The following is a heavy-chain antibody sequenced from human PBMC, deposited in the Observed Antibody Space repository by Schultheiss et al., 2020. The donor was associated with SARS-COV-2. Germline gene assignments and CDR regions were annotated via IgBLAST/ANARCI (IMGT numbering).Heavy chain of an antibody. CDR3: ARTHDYGDSNFDY. CDR2: IYTSGST. V-gene: IGHV4-61*02. CDR1: GGSISSGSYY. J-gene: IGHJ4*02. Sequence: SQTLSLTCTVSGGSISSGSYYWSWIRQPAGKGLEWIGRIYTSGSTNYNPSLKSRVTISVDKSKNQFSLKLSSVTAADTAVYYCARTHDYGDSNFDYWGQGTLVTVSS. D-gene: IGHD4-17*01.